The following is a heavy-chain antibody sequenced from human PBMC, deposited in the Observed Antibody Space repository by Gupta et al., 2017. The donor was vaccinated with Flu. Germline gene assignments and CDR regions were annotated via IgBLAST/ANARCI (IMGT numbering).Heavy chain of an antibody. D-gene: IGHD6-13*01. CDR3: AIVYSSNWDFDY. CDR2: ITAYNGDT. J-gene: IGHJ4*02. Sequence: VRQAPGQGLEWMGWITAYNGDTKYAQKFQGSTTMTTDTSTSTAYMELRSLRSDDTAVYYCAIVYSSNWDFDYWGLGTLVTVSS. V-gene: IGHV1-18*01.